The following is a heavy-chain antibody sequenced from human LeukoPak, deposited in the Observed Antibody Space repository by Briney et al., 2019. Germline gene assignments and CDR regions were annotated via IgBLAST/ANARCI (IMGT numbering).Heavy chain of an antibody. Sequence: GGSLRLSCAASGFTFNDYAMHWVRQVPGKGLEWVSLINWSGVSTYYADSVKGRFTISRDSNKDSLFLQMSSLRPEDTALYYCAKDSDSSGFFEPPDFWGQGTLVTVSS. CDR3: AKDSDSSGFFEPPDF. J-gene: IGHJ4*02. CDR2: INWSGVST. V-gene: IGHV3-43D*03. CDR1: GFTFNDYA. D-gene: IGHD3-22*01.